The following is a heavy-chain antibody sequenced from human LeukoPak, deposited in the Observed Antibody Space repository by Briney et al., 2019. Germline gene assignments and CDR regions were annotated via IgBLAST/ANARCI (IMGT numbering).Heavy chain of an antibody. D-gene: IGHD1-26*01. J-gene: IGHJ1*01. V-gene: IGHV3-30-3*01. Sequence: PGGSLRLSCAASGFTFSSYAMHWVRQAPGKGLEWVAVISYDGSNKYYADSVKGRFTISRDNSKNTLYLQMNSLRAEDTAVYYCTFYSGRYVHWGQGTLVTVSS. CDR2: ISYDGSNK. CDR3: TFYSGRYVH. CDR1: GFTFSSYA.